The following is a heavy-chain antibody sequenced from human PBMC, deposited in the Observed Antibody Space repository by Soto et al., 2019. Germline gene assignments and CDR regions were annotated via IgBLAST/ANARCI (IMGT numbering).Heavy chain of an antibody. CDR1: GGSISSGGYY. V-gene: IGHV4-31*03. CDR3: AREVSNWNYFRYFDY. D-gene: IGHD1-7*01. Sequence: SETLSLTCTVSGGSISSGGYYWSWIRQHPGKGLEWIGYIYYSGSTYYNPSLKSRVTISVDTSKNQFSLKLSSVTAADTAVYYCAREVSNWNYFRYFDYWGQGTLVTVSS. CDR2: IYYSGST. J-gene: IGHJ4*02.